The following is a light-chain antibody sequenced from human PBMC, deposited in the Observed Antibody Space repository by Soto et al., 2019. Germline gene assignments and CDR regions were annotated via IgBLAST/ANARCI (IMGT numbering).Light chain of an antibody. V-gene: IGKV3-11*01. J-gene: IGKJ4*01. CDR2: DAS. Sequence: EIVLTQSPATLSLSPGERATLSCRASQSVSTYLAWYQQKPGQAPRLLIYDASNRATGVPARFSGSGSGTDFTLTISSLAPEDFAVYYCQQCGVWPKFTFGGGTKVEIK. CDR3: QQCGVWPKFT. CDR1: QSVSTY.